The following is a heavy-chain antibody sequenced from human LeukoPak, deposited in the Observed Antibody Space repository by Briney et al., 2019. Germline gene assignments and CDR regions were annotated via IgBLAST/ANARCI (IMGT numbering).Heavy chain of an antibody. CDR1: GFTFSSYW. CDR2: INHSGST. D-gene: IGHD1-26*01. J-gene: IGHJ4*02. Sequence: GSLRLSCAASGFTFSSYWMSWVRQPPGKGLEWIGEINHSGSTNYNPSLKSRVTISVDTSKNQFSLKLSSVTAADTAVYYCAVGIVGATTSNFDYWGQGTLVTVSS. V-gene: IGHV4-34*08. CDR3: AVGIVGATTSNFDY.